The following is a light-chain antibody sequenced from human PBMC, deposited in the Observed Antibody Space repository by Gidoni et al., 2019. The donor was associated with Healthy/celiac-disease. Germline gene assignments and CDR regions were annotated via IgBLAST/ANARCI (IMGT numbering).Light chain of an antibody. Sequence: QSALTQPASVSGSPGQSITISCTGTSSDVGGYNYVSWYQQHPVQAPKLMIYDVSNRSSGVSNRFSGSKSGNTASLTISGLQAEDEADYYCSSYTSSSTLWVFGGGTKLTVL. CDR3: SSYTSSSTLWV. J-gene: IGLJ3*02. CDR1: SSDVGGYNY. CDR2: DVS. V-gene: IGLV2-14*01.